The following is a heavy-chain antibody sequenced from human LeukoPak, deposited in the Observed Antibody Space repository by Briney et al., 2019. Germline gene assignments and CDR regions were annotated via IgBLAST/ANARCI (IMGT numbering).Heavy chain of an antibody. Sequence: GASVKVSCKASGYTFTGYYMHWVRQAPGQGLEWMGWINPNSGGTNYAQKFQGRVTMTRDTSISTAYMELSRLRSDDTAVYYCARGANLIVVAYSVWGQGTLVTVSS. CDR1: GYTFTGYY. CDR3: ARGANLIVVAYSV. V-gene: IGHV1-2*02. J-gene: IGHJ4*02. D-gene: IGHD3-22*01. CDR2: INPNSGGT.